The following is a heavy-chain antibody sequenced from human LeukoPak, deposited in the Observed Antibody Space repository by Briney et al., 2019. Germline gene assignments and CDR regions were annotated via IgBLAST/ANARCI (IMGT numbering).Heavy chain of an antibody. D-gene: IGHD6-19*01. J-gene: IGHJ4*02. Sequence: GGSLRLSCAASGFTFDDYAMHWVRQAPGKGLEWVSGISWNSGIIGYADSVKGRFTISRDNAKNSLYLQMNSLRVEDTAVYYCARDKAGGWYATFDYWGQGTLATVSS. V-gene: IGHV3-9*01. CDR1: GFTFDDYA. CDR3: ARDKAGGWYATFDY. CDR2: ISWNSGII.